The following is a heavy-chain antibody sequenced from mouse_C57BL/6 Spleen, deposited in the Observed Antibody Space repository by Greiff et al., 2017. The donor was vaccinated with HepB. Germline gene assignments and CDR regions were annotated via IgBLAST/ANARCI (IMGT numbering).Heavy chain of an antibody. J-gene: IGHJ2*01. CDR1: GYAFSSSW. Sequence: LQESGPELVKPGASVKISCKASGYAFSSSWMNWVKQRPGKGLEWIGRIYPGDGDTNYNGKFKGKATLTADKSSSTAYMQLSSLTSEDSAVYFCARGGTGRDFDYWGQGTTLTVSS. CDR3: ARGGTGRDFDY. CDR2: IYPGDGDT. D-gene: IGHD4-1*01. V-gene: IGHV1-82*01.